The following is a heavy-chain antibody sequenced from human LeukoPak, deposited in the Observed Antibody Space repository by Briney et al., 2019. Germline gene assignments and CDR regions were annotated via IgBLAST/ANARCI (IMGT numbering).Heavy chain of an antibody. CDR3: ARGGGSYWAYAFDI. Sequence: SETLSLTCTVSGGSISSYYWSWIRQPPGKGLEWIGYIYYSGSTNYNPSLKSRVTISVDTSKNQFSLKLSSVTAADTAVYYCARGGGSYWAYAFDIWGQGTMVTVSS. CDR1: GGSISSYY. J-gene: IGHJ3*02. V-gene: IGHV4-59*01. CDR2: IYYSGST. D-gene: IGHD1-26*01.